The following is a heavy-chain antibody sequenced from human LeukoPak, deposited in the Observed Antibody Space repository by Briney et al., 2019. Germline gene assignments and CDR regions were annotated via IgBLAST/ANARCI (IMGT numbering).Heavy chain of an antibody. D-gene: IGHD3-16*01. V-gene: IGHV3-48*03. J-gene: IGHJ4*02. CDR1: GITFSSYE. CDR2: ISSSGSTI. Sequence: GGSLRLSCAASGITFSSYEMNWVRQAPGKGLEWVSYISSSGSTIYYADSVKGRFTISRDNAKNSLYLQMNSLRAEDTAVYYCARAELAHWGYYFDYWGQGTLVTVSS. CDR3: ARAELAHWGYYFDY.